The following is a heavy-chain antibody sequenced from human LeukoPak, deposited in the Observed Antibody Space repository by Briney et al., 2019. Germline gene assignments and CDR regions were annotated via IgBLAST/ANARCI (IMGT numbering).Heavy chain of an antibody. CDR2: INPNSGGK. CDR1: GYTFTGYY. Sequence: GASVKVSCKASGYTFTGYYMHWVRQAPGQGLEWMGWINPNSGGKNYAQKFQGRVTMTRDTSISTAYMELSRLRSDDTAVYYCARDHPQSVLGYWGQGTLVTVSS. V-gene: IGHV1-2*02. CDR3: ARDHPQSVLGY. J-gene: IGHJ4*02. D-gene: IGHD2-8*01.